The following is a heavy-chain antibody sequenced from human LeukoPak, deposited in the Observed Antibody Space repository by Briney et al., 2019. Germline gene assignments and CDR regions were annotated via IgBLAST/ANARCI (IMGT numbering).Heavy chain of an antibody. Sequence: GGSLRLSCAASGFTFSSCAMHWVRQAPGEGLEYVSGISSNGGSTYYANSVKGRFTISRDNSKNTLYLQMGSLRAEDMAVYYCARDRTSGNGYNFDAFDIWGQGTMVTVSS. D-gene: IGHD5-24*01. CDR2: ISSNGGST. V-gene: IGHV3-64*01. CDR3: ARDRTSGNGYNFDAFDI. CDR1: GFTFSSCA. J-gene: IGHJ3*02.